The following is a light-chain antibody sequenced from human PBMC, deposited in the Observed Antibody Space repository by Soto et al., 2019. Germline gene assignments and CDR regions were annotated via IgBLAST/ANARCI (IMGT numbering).Light chain of an antibody. CDR3: CSYAGSYNLV. J-gene: IGLJ2*01. V-gene: IGLV2-11*01. CDR2: DVS. CDR1: STNVGNYNY. Sequence: QSALTQPRSVSGSPGQSVTISCTGTSTNVGNYNYVSWYQQHPGKAPKLMIYDVSKRPSGVPDRFSGSKSGNMASLTITGLQAEDEADYYCCSYAGSYNLVFGGGTKLTVL.